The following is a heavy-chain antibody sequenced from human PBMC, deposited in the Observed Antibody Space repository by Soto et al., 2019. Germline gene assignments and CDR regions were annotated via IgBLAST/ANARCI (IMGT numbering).Heavy chain of an antibody. D-gene: IGHD2-2*02. CDR1: GFTVSNNY. CDR3: ATYTSLDY. CDR2: IYSGGST. J-gene: IGHJ4*02. Sequence: EVQLVETGGGSIQPGGSLRLSCAASGFTVSNNYMSWVRQAPGKGLEWVSLIYSGGSTFYADSVKGRFTISRDNSKNTLCLQMNSLRAEDTAVYFCATYTSLDYWGQGTLVTVSS. V-gene: IGHV3-53*02.